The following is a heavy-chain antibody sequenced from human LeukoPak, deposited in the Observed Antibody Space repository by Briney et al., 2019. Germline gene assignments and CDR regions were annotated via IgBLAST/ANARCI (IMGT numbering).Heavy chain of an antibody. Sequence: SETLSLTCTVSGGSISSYYWSWIRQPPGKGLEWIGYIYYSGSTNYNPSLKSRVTISVDTSTNQFSLKLSSVTAADTAVYYCARLDDYGDYVAYWGQGTLVTVSS. D-gene: IGHD4-17*01. CDR2: IYYSGST. CDR3: ARLDDYGDYVAY. V-gene: IGHV4-59*08. J-gene: IGHJ4*02. CDR1: GGSISSYY.